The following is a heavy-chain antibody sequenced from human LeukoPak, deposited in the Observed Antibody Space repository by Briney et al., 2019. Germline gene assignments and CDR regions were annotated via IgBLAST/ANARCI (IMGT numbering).Heavy chain of an antibody. CDR2: ISSSGSTI. J-gene: IGHJ4*02. CDR1: GFTFSSYE. D-gene: IGHD5-18*01. Sequence: PGGSLRLSCAASGFTFSSYEMNWVRQAPGKGLEWVSYISSSGSTIYYADSVEGRFTISRDNAKNSLYLQMNSLRPEDTAVYYCARRAKTERGHSYGLDYWGQGTLVTVSS. V-gene: IGHV3-48*03. CDR3: ARRAKTERGHSYGLDY.